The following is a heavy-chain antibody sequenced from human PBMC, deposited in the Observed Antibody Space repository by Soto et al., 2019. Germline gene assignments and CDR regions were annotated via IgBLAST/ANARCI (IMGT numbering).Heavy chain of an antibody. J-gene: IGHJ6*03. V-gene: IGHV3-9*01. D-gene: IGHD1-1*01. CDR3: AKDMGTGTGYMDV. CDR1: GFTFDDYA. CDR2: ISWNSGSI. Sequence: GGSLRLSCAASGFTFDDYAMHWVRQAPGKGLEWVSGISWNSGSIGYADSVKGRFTISRDKAKNSLYLQMNSLRAEDTALYYCAKDMGTGTGYMDVWGKGTTVTVSS.